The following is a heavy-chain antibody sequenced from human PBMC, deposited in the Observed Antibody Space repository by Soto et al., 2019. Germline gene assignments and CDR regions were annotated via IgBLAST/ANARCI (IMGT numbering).Heavy chain of an antibody. CDR1: GFTFSSYW. V-gene: IGHV3-74*01. D-gene: IGHD3-10*01. J-gene: IGHJ4*02. CDR3: ARVAVGSYYLEE. Sequence: EVQLVESGGGLVQPGGSLRLSCAASGFTFSSYWMHWVRQAPGKGLVWVSRVNPDGSDTSYADSVKGRFTISRDNAQNTLYLQMNSLRAEDTAVYYCARVAVGSYYLEEWGPGTLLTVSS. CDR2: VNPDGSDT.